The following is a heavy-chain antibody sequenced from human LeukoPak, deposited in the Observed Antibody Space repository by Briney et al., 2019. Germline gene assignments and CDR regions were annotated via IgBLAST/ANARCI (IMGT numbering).Heavy chain of an antibody. J-gene: IGHJ4*02. V-gene: IGHV4-34*01. CDR1: GGSFSGYY. CDR2: INHSGST. D-gene: IGHD6-6*01. CDR3: ALRPLTFKKYSSSSQIDY. Sequence: SETLSLTCAVYGGSFSGYYWSWIRQPPGKGLEWIGEINHSGSTNYNPSLKSRVTISVDTSKNQFSLKLSSVTAADTAVYYCALRPLTFKKYSSSSQIDYWGQGTLVTVSS.